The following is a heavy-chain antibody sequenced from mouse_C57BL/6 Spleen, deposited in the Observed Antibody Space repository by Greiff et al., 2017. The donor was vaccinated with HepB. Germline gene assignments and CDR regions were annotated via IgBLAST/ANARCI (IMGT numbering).Heavy chain of an antibody. CDR2: IYPGNSDT. D-gene: IGHD1-1*01. CDR1: GYTFTSYW. J-gene: IGHJ2*01. CDR3: TRSDSTVVAPFDY. V-gene: IGHV1-5*01. Sequence: EVQLVESGTVLARPGASVKMSCKTSGYTFTSYWMHWVKQRPGQGLEWIGAIYPGNSDTSYNQKFKGKAKLTAVTSASTAYMELSSLTNEDSAVYYCTRSDSTVVAPFDYWGQGTTLTVSS.